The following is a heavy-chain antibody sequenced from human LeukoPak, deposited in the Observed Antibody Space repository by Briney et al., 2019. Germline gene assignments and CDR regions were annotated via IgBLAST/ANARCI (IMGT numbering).Heavy chain of an antibody. Sequence: PSQTLSLTRPVSGRSISSYCRSWIRQPPGKGLEWIGYIYDSGSTTSNPSLKSRVTISVDTSKNQFSLKLSSVTAADTAVYYCARLRFLPLAGDYYGMDVWGQGTTVTVSS. V-gene: IGHV4-59*08. J-gene: IGHJ6*02. D-gene: IGHD6-19*01. CDR2: IYDSGST. CDR3: ARLRFLPLAGDYYGMDV. CDR1: GRSISSYC.